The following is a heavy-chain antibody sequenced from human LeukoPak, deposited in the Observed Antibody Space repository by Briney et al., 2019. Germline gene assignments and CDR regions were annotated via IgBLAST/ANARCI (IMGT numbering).Heavy chain of an antibody. V-gene: IGHV4-39*01. D-gene: IGHD3-16*02. Sequence: ASETLSLTCAVSGGSISSSSYYWGWIRQPPGKGLEWIGNIYYIGSTYYNPSLKSRVTISVDTSKNQFSLKLSSVTAADTAVYYCARHIGGRYYYYYMDVWGKGTTVTISS. CDR1: GGSISSSSYY. J-gene: IGHJ6*03. CDR2: IYYIGST. CDR3: ARHIGGRYYYYYMDV.